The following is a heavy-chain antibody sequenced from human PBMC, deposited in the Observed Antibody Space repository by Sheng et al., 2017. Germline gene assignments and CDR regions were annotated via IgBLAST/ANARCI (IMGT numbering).Heavy chain of an antibody. CDR2: IYSGGTT. CDR3: ARDRPSGCSSTSCPFDI. D-gene: IGHD2-2*01. J-gene: IGHJ3*02. CDR1: GFTVSSNH. V-gene: IGHV3-66*01. Sequence: EVQLVEAGGGLVQPGGSLRLSCAVSGFTVSSNHMSWVRQAPGKGLEWVSVIYSGGTTYYADSVKGRFAISRDNSKNTLYLQMNSLRAEDTAGYYCARDRPSGCSSTSCPFDIWGQGTMVTVSS.